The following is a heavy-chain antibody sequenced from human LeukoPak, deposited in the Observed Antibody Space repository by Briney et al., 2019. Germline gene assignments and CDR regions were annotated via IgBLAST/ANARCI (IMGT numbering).Heavy chain of an antibody. CDR1: GDSVSSNSAA. Sequence: SQTLSLTCAISGDSVSSNSAAWNWVRQSPSRGLEWLGRTYYRSEWYNDYAVSVKSRININPDTSKNQFSLQLNSVTPEDTAVYYCAQADSTGYFYFQHWGQGTLVTVSS. CDR3: AQADSTGYFYFQH. J-gene: IGHJ1*01. V-gene: IGHV6-1*01. CDR2: TYYRSEWYN. D-gene: IGHD3-22*01.